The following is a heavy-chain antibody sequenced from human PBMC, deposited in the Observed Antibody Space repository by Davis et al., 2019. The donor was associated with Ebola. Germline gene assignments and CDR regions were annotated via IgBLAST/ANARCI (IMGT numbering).Heavy chain of an antibody. CDR2: IYYSGST. CDR3: ARGPRYCSSTSCYQRGYYFDY. V-gene: IGHV4-30-4*01. CDR1: GGSISSGDYY. D-gene: IGHD2-2*01. J-gene: IGHJ4*02. Sequence: PSETLSLTCTVSGGSISSGDYYWSWIRQPPGKGLEWIGYIYYSGSTYYNPSLKSRVTISVDTSKNQFSLKLSSVTAADTAVYYCARGPRYCSSTSCYQRGYYFDYWGQGTLGTVSS.